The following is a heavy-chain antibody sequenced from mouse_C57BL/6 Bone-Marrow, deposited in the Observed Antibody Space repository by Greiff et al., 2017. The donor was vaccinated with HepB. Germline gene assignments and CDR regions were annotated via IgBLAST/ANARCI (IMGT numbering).Heavy chain of an antibody. CDR2: IWWDDDK. V-gene: IGHV8-8*01. CDR1: GFSLSTFGMG. CDR3: ARIDVPYYDYALFAY. Sequence: QVTLKESGPGILQPSQTLSLTCSFSGFSLSTFGMGVGWIRQPSGKGLEWLAHIWWDDDKYYNPALKSRRTIPKDTTKNPVFLKIANVDTADTATYYCARIDVPYYDYALFAYWGQGTLVTVSA. D-gene: IGHD2-4*01. J-gene: IGHJ3*01.